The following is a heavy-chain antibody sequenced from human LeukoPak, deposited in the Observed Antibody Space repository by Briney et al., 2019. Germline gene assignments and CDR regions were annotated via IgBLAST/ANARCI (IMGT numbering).Heavy chain of an antibody. V-gene: IGHV4-59*01. CDR1: GGSISSYY. Sequence: SETLSLTCTVSGGSISSYYWSWIRQPPGKGLEWIGYIYYSGSTNYNPSLKSRVTISVDTSKNQFSLKLSSVTAADTAVYYCARGITIFGVANARFDPWGQGTLVTVSS. CDR2: IYYSGST. J-gene: IGHJ5*02. D-gene: IGHD3-3*01. CDR3: ARGITIFGVANARFDP.